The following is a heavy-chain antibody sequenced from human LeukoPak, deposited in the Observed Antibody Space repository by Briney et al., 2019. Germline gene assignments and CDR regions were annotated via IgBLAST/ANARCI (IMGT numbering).Heavy chain of an antibody. CDR3: ARVPARNDFWSGYSGYFDC. D-gene: IGHD3-3*01. V-gene: IGHV1-18*01. CDR2: IRADNGNT. CDR1: GYIFSNYG. J-gene: IGHJ4*02. Sequence: ASVKVSCKASGYIFSNYGFSWVRQAPGQGLEWMGWIRADNGNTNYAQKVQGRVTMTTDASTSTAYMQLWGLTSGDTAVYYCARVPARNDFWSGYSGYFDCWGQGTPVTVSS.